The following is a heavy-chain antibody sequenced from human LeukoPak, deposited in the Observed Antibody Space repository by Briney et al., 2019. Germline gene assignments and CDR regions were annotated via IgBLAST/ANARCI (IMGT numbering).Heavy chain of an antibody. CDR2: IFWNDDK. CDR1: GFSLSTSGVG. D-gene: IGHD3-22*01. V-gene: IGHV2-5*01. Sequence: SGPTLVKPTQTLTLTCTFSGFSLSTSGVGVGWIRQPPGKALEWLALIFWNDDKRYSPSLKSRLTITKDTSTNKVVLTMTNMDPVDTAAYYCALHALYDSSGQYDYWGQGTLVTVSS. J-gene: IGHJ4*02. CDR3: ALHALYDSSGQYDY.